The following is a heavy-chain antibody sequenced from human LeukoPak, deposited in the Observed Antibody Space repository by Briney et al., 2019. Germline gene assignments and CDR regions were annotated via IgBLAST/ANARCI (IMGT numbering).Heavy chain of an antibody. CDR1: GFTFSSYA. CDR3: AREMGAQQMLKNFDY. Sequence: PGGSLRLSCAASGFTFSSYAMSWVRQAPGKGLEWVSAISGSGGSTYYADSVKGRFTISRDNSENTLYLNMNSLRGEDTAMYYCAREMGAQQMLKNFDYWGQGILVTVFS. CDR2: ISGSGGST. V-gene: IGHV3-23*01. J-gene: IGHJ4*02. D-gene: IGHD1-26*01.